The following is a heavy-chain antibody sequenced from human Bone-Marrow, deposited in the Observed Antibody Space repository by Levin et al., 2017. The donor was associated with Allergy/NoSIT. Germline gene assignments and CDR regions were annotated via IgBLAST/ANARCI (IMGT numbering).Heavy chain of an antibody. Sequence: SETLSLTCTVSGDSISSGDDYWSWIRQSPGKGLEWFGYIYYSGSTPYNPSLKSRVIMSVDTSKNYFSLRLVSATAADTAVYYCARCGGGTCYSGLDSWGQGTLVTVSS. CDR1: GDSISSGDDY. CDR3: ARCGGGTCYSGLDS. CDR2: IYYSGST. V-gene: IGHV4-30-4*01. J-gene: IGHJ4*02. D-gene: IGHD2-15*01.